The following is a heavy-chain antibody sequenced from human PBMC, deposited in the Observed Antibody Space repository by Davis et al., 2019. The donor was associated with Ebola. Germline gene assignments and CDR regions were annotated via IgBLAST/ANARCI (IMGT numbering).Heavy chain of an antibody. V-gene: IGHV3-74*01. D-gene: IGHD5-24*01. J-gene: IGHJ4*02. CDR3: ARESWLQRTTFDY. CDR1: GFTFSSYW. CDR2: INSDGSST. Sequence: PGGSLRLSCAASGFTFSSYWMHWVRQAPGKGLVWVSRINSDGSSTSYAYSVKGRFTISKDNAKNTLYLQMNSLRAEDTAVYYCARESWLQRTTFDYWGQGTLVTVSS.